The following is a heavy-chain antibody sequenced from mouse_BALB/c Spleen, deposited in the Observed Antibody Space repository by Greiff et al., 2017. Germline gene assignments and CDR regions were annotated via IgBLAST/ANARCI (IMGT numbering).Heavy chain of an antibody. CDR3: AREERAWFAY. J-gene: IGHJ3*01. CDR2: IWAGGST. Sequence: VKLVESGPGLVEPSQSLSITCTVSGFSLTSYGVHWVRQPPGKGLEWLGVIWAGGSTNYNSALMSRLSISKDNSKSQVFLKMNSLQTDDTAMYYCAREERAWFAYWGQGTLVTVSA. CDR1: GFSLTSYG. V-gene: IGHV2-9*02.